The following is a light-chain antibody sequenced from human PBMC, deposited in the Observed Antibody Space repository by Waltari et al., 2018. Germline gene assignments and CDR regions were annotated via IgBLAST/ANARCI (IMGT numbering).Light chain of an antibody. V-gene: IGKV3-20*01. J-gene: IGKJ1*01. CDR3: QHYVRLPVT. Sequence: EIVLTQSPGTLSLSPGERATLSCRASQSVGTYLAWYQQKPGQAPRLVISGASSTATGIPDRFSGSGSGTDFSLTISRLEPEDFAVYYCQHYVRLPVTFGQGTKVEI. CDR1: QSVGTY. CDR2: GAS.